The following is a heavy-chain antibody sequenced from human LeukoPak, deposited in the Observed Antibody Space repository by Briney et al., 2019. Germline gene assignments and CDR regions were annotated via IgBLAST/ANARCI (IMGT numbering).Heavy chain of an antibody. V-gene: IGHV1-8*01. CDR1: GYTFTSYD. Sequence: ASVKVSCKASGYTFTSYDINWVRQATGQGLEWMGWMNPNSGNTGYAQKFQGRVTMTRNTSISTAYMELSSLGSEDTAVYYCARWESSWYPSGMDVWGQGTTVTVSS. CDR2: MNPNSGNT. CDR3: ARWESSWYPSGMDV. J-gene: IGHJ6*02. D-gene: IGHD6-13*01.